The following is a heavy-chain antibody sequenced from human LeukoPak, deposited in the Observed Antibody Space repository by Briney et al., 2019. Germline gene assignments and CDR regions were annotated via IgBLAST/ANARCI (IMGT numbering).Heavy chain of an antibody. Sequence: SETLSLTCAVCGGSFSGYYWSWIRQPPGKGLEWIGEINHSGSTNYNPSLKSRVTISVDTSKNQFSLKLSSVTAADTAVYYCARGTRILQPTSYGMDVWGQGTTVTVSS. CDR1: GGSFSGYY. D-gene: IGHD2-15*01. V-gene: IGHV4-34*01. CDR3: ARGTRILQPTSYGMDV. J-gene: IGHJ6*02. CDR2: INHSGST.